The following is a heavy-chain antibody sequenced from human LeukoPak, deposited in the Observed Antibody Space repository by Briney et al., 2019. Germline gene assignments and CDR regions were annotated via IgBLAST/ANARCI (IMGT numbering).Heavy chain of an antibody. CDR3: TRVGYYYGSGSYYKRYFDY. V-gene: IGHV3-49*04. CDR2: IRSEAYSGTT. J-gene: IGHJ4*02. Sequence: PGGSLRLSCTASGFTFGDYAMSWVRQAPGKGLEWVGFIRSEAYSGTTEYAASVKGRFTISRDDSKSIAYLQMNSLRTEDTAVYYCTRVGYYYGSGSYYKRYFDYWGQGTLVTVSS. D-gene: IGHD3-10*01. CDR1: GFTFGDYA.